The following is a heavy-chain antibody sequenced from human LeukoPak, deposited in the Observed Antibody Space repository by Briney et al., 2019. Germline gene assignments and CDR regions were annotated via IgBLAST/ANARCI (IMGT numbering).Heavy chain of an antibody. V-gene: IGHV4-59*11. D-gene: IGHD3-10*01. CDR1: GGSISNHY. CDR3: ARDSLWFGGIDY. Sequence: SETLSLTCTVSGGSISNHYWSWIRQPPGKGLEWIGYIYYSGSTNYNPSLKSRVTISVDTSKNQFSLKLSSVTAADTAVYYCARDSLWFGGIDYWGQGTLVTVSS. J-gene: IGHJ4*02. CDR2: IYYSGST.